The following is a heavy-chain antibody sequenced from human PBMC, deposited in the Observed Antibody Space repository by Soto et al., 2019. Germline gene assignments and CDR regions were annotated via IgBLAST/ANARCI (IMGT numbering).Heavy chain of an antibody. CDR3: ATDGPSNSGNLYAFDI. J-gene: IGHJ3*02. CDR1: GYTLTNYG. V-gene: IGHV1-18*04. Sequence: GASVKVSCKASGYTLTNYGVTWVRQAPGQGLEWLGRVTPYKADTNSAQNLQGRVIMATDTSTNTAYLELRSLRSDDTAVYFCATDGPSNSGNLYAFDIWGQGTMVTVSS. D-gene: IGHD5-12*01. CDR2: VTPYKADT.